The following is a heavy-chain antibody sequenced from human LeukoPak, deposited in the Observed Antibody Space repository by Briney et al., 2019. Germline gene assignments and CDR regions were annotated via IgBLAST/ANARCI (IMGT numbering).Heavy chain of an antibody. Sequence: SVKVSCKASGGTFSSYAISWVRQAPGQGLEWMGRIIPILGIANYAQKFQGRVTITADKSTSTAYMELSSLRSEDTAVYYCARDYQGNYYDSSGHYPFDYWGQGTLVTVSS. CDR1: GGTFSSYA. CDR3: ARDYQGNYYDSSGHYPFDY. D-gene: IGHD3-22*01. V-gene: IGHV1-69*04. CDR2: IIPILGIA. J-gene: IGHJ4*02.